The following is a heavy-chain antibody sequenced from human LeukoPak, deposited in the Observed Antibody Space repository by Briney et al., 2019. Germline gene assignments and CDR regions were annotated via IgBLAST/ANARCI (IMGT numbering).Heavy chain of an antibody. CDR3: ASAPMPHDAFDI. D-gene: IGHD2-2*01. CDR2: INPSGGST. J-gene: IGHJ3*02. Sequence: ASVKVSCKASGYTFTNYYMHWVRQAPGQGLEWMGIINPSGGSTSYAQKFQGRVTMTRDTSTSTVYMELSSLRSEDTAVYYCASAPMPHDAFDIWGQGTMVTVSS. CDR1: GYTFTNYY. V-gene: IGHV1-46*03.